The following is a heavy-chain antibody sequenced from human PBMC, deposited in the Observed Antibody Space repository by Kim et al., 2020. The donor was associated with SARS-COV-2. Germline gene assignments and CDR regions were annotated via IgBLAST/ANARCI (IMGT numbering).Heavy chain of an antibody. D-gene: IGHD1-20*01. V-gene: IGHV1-18*01. J-gene: IGHJ5*02. CDR3: ATELVPGITPLFEP. Sequence: ASVKVSCKASGYTFTNFGVSWVRQAPGQGPEWMGWISANNGDKNFAQKFQGRVTLTTETSTSTAFMELRSLRSDDSAIYYCATELVPGITPLFEPWGQGT. CDR1: GYTFTNFG. CDR2: ISANNGDK.